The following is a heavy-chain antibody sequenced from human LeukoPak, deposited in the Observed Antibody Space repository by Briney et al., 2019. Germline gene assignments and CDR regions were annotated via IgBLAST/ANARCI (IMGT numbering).Heavy chain of an antibody. CDR1: GFTFSSYA. Sequence: PGGSLRLSCAASGFTFSSYAMSWVRQAPGKGLEWVANIKQDGSEKYYVDSVKGRFTISRDNAKNSLYLQMNSLRAEDTAVYYCARSHASYTSTWDFSYYFDFWGQGSLVTVSS. J-gene: IGHJ4*02. V-gene: IGHV3-7*01. CDR2: IKQDGSEK. CDR3: ARSHASYTSTWDFSYYFDF. D-gene: IGHD6-13*01.